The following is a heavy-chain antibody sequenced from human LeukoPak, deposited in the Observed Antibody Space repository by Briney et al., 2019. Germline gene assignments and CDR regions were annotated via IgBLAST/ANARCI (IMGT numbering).Heavy chain of an antibody. V-gene: IGHV4-4*07. CDR2: IYSSGNT. J-gene: IGHJ4*02. Sequence: SETLSLTCIVSGGSISNYYCNWIRQSAGKGLEWIGRIYSSGNTNYNPSLKSRVTMSVDTSRKQFSLKLSSVTAADTAVYYCATTESYYRDSLLEYWGQGTLVTVSS. D-gene: IGHD1-26*01. CDR3: ATTESYYRDSLLEY. CDR1: GGSISNYY.